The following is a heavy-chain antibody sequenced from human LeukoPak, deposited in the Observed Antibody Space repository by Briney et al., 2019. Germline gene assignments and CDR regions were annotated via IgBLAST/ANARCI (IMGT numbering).Heavy chain of an antibody. Sequence: GGSLRLSCAASGFTFSSYAMSWVRQAPGKGLEWVPAISHTGSDTYYADSVKDRFSISRDNSKNTLYLQMNSLRAEDTALYYCAKRFYGSGSFYGDWGRGTLVTVSS. J-gene: IGHJ4*02. D-gene: IGHD3-10*01. V-gene: IGHV3-23*01. CDR1: GFTFSSYA. CDR2: ISHTGSDT. CDR3: AKRFYGSGSFYGD.